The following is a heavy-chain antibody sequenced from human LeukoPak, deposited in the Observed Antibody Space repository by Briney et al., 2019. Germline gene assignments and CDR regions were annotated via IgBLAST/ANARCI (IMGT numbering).Heavy chain of an antibody. Sequence: ASVKVSCKASGYTFNSYYMHWVRQAPGQGLEWMGIINPSGGSTSYAQKFQGRVTMTRDTSTSTVYMELSSLRSEDTAVYFCARDACSTTICQAGGNWFDPWGQGTLVIVS. CDR3: ARDACSTTICQAGGNWFDP. D-gene: IGHD2-2*01. CDR1: GYTFNSYY. J-gene: IGHJ5*02. CDR2: INPSGGST. V-gene: IGHV1-46*02.